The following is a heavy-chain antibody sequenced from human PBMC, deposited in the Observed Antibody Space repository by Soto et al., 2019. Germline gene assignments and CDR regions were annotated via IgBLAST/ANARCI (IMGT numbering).Heavy chain of an antibody. D-gene: IGHD6-19*01. Sequence: EVQLVESGGGLVQPGGSLRLSCAASGFTFSSYEMNWVRQAPWKGLEWVSYLSSSGSAIYYADSVKGRFTISRDNAKNSLYLQMNSLRAEDTAVYYCARVSVSSGWSTSYYFDYWGQGTLVTVSS. CDR3: ARVSVSSGWSTSYYFDY. J-gene: IGHJ4*02. V-gene: IGHV3-48*03. CDR1: GFTFSSYE. CDR2: LSSSGSAI.